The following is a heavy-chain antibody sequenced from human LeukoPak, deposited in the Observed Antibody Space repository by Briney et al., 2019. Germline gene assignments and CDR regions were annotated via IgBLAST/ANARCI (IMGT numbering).Heavy chain of an antibody. V-gene: IGHV4-39*07. CDR2: IYYSGST. J-gene: IGHJ3*02. CDR3: AHGYCSGGSCYSGAFDI. D-gene: IGHD2-15*01. CDR1: GGSISSSSYY. Sequence: SETLSLTCTVSGGSISSSSYYWGWIRQPPGKGLEWIGSIYYSGSTYYNPSLKSRVTISVDTSKNQFSLKLSSVTAADTAVYYCAHGYCSGGSCYSGAFDIWGQGTMVTVSS.